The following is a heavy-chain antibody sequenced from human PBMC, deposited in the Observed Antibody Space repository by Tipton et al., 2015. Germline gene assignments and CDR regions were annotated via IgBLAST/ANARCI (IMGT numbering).Heavy chain of an antibody. CDR2: ISHSGNT. J-gene: IGHJ4*02. CDR1: GGSISSSLHY. D-gene: IGHD3-9*01. CDR3: ACQDYDSLTRDYQTVDY. Sequence: TLSLTCTVSGGSISSSLHYWGWIRQPPGKGLEWIGSISHSGNTYYNPSLKSRVTMSRDTSKNRFSLKLTSVTAADTAVYYCACQDYDSLTRDYQTVDYWGQGTLVTVSS. V-gene: IGHV4-39*07.